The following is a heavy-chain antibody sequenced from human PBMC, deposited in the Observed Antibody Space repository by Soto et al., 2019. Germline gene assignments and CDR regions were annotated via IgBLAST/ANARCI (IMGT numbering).Heavy chain of an antibody. J-gene: IGHJ4*02. CDR2: IYYSGST. D-gene: IGHD1-1*01. Sequence: TLSLTCTASGGSVSSGSYYWSWIRQPPGKGLEWIGYIYYSGSTNYNPSLKSRVTISVDTSKNQFSLKLSSVTAADTAVYYCASNWDGAIDYWGQGTLVTVSS. CDR3: ASNWDGAIDY. CDR1: GGSVSSGSYY. V-gene: IGHV4-61*01.